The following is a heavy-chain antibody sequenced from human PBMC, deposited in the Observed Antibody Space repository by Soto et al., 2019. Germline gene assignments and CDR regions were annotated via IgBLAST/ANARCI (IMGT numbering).Heavy chain of an antibody. CDR2: ISSSSSHI. Sequence: EVQLVESGGGLVKPGGSLRLSCAASGFTFSSYSMNWVRQAPGKGLEWVSSISSSSSHIYYADSVKGRFTISRDNAKNSLYLQMNSLRAEDTAVYYCARDVPRRGYCSGGSCYGIFDYWGQGTLVTVSS. V-gene: IGHV3-21*01. CDR1: GFTFSSYS. CDR3: ARDVPRRGYCSGGSCYGIFDY. J-gene: IGHJ4*02. D-gene: IGHD2-15*01.